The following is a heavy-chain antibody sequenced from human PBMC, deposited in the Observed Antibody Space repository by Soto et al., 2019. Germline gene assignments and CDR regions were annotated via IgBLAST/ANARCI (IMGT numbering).Heavy chain of an antibody. D-gene: IGHD6-19*01. CDR3: ARDGDSSGWYYSGV. V-gene: IGHV4-4*07. CDR1: GGSISSYY. J-gene: IGHJ6*02. CDR2: IYTSGST. Sequence: QVQLQESGPGLVKPSETLSLTRTVSGGSISSYYWSWIRQPAGKGLEWIGRIYTSGSTNYNPSLKSRVTMSVDTSKNQFSLKLSSVTAADTAVYYCARDGDSSGWYYSGVWGQGTTVTVSS.